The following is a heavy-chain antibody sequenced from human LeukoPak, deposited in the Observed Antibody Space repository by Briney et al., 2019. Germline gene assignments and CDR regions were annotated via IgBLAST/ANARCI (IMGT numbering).Heavy chain of an antibody. CDR3: ARGNFSRVYYNYYMDV. J-gene: IGHJ6*03. CDR1: GGSISSGSHY. V-gene: IGHV4-61*02. Sequence: SQTLSLTCTVSGGSISSGSHYWSWIRQPAGKGLEWIGRIYTSGSTNYNPSLNSRLTMSIDTSKSQFSLKLTSVTAADTAVYYCARGNFSRVYYNYYMDVWGKGTTVTVSS. CDR2: IYTSGST. D-gene: IGHD4-23*01.